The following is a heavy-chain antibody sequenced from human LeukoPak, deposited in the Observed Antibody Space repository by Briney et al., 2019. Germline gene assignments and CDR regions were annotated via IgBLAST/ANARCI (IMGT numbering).Heavy chain of an antibody. CDR1: GGSTSDFY. CDR3: ARGPGENRIAFDI. J-gene: IGHJ3*02. CDR2: FHDSGST. Sequence: SETLSLTCTVSGGSTSDFYWSWIRQPPGKGLEWIAYFHDSGSTKYSPSLNGRATISVDTSKNQFSLKLSSVTAADTAVYYCARGPGENRIAFDIWGQGTMVTVSS. V-gene: IGHV4-59*01. D-gene: IGHD2-15*01.